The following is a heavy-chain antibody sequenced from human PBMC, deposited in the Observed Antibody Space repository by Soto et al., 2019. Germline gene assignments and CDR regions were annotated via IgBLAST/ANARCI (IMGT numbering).Heavy chain of an antibody. V-gene: IGHV1-3*05. CDR1: GYTFTSYA. CDR3: ARSPGGPMTPGDY. J-gene: IGHJ4*02. CDR2: INAGNGNT. Sequence: QVQLVQSGAEEKKPGASVKVSCKASGYTFTSYAMHWVRQAPGQRLEWMGWINAGNGNTKYSQKFQGRVTITRDTSASTGYMELSSLRSEDTAMYYCARSPGGPMTPGDYWGQGTLVTVSS. D-gene: IGHD3-10*01.